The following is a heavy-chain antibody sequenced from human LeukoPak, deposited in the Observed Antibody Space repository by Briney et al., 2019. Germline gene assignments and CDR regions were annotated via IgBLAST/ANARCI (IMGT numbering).Heavy chain of an antibody. V-gene: IGHV1-69*04. J-gene: IGHJ4*02. CDR3: AREAQLPYFDY. D-gene: IGHD2-2*01. Sequence: SVKVSCKASGGTFSSYTISWVGQAPGQGLEWMGRIIPILGIANYAQKFQGRVTITADKSTSTAYMELSSLRSEDTAVYYCAREAQLPYFDYWGQGTLVTVSS. CDR2: IIPILGIA. CDR1: GGTFSSYT.